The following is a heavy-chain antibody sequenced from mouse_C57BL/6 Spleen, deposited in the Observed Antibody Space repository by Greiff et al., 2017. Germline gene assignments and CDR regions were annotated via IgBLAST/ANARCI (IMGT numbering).Heavy chain of an antibody. D-gene: IGHD2-3*01. V-gene: IGHV1-61*01. CDR2: IYPSDSET. CDR3: ARGGYDGYTWFAY. Sequence: VQLQQPGAELVRPGSSVKLSCKASGYTFTSYWMAWVKQRPGQGLEWIGNIYPSDSETHYNQKFKDKATLTVDKSSSTAYMQLSSLTSEDSAVYYCARGGYDGYTWFAYWGQGTLVTVSA. CDR1: GYTFTSYW. J-gene: IGHJ3*01.